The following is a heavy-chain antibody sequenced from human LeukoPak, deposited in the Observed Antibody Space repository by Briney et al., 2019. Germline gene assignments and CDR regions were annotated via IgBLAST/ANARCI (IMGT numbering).Heavy chain of an antibody. V-gene: IGHV3-23*01. CDR3: GRLKGQGLRHVPAT. CDR1: GFNFTMSA. J-gene: IGHJ5*02. Sequence: PGGSLRLSCSGSGFNFTMSAMSWVRQAPGKGLAWVSGITASGGDTSYSDSARGRFTISRDNSKNIVYLEMNSLRVDDTAMYFCGRLKGQGLRHVPATWGQGALVTVSS. D-gene: IGHD2-15*01. CDR2: ITASGGDT.